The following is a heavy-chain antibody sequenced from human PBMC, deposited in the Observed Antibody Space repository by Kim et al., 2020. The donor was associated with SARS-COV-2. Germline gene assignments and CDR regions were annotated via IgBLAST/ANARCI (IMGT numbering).Heavy chain of an antibody. CDR3: VREPSN. CDR1: GFSFSGYY. J-gene: IGHJ4*02. D-gene: IGHD3-3*02. CDR2: INSDGSSI. V-gene: IGHV3-11*01. Sequence: GGSLRLSCAASGFSFSGYYMTWIRQAPGKGLEWVAYINSDGSSINYADSVNGRFTISKDNTKKSLSLQMNSLTPEDTAVYCCVREPSNGGQGTLVTFSS.